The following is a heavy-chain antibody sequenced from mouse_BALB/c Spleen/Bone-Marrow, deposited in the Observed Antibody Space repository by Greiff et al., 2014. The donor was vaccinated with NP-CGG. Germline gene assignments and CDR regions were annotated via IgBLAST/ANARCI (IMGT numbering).Heavy chain of an antibody. V-gene: IGHV3-2*02. CDR2: ISYSGST. Sequence: VQLKESGPGLVKPSQSLSLTCTVSGYSITSDYAWNWIRQFPGNELEWMGYISYSGSTSYNPSLKSRISITRDTSKNQFFLQLNSVTTEDTATYYCAGTWYFDVWGAGTTVTVSS. D-gene: IGHD4-1*01. J-gene: IGHJ1*01. CDR3: AGTWYFDV. CDR1: GYSITSDYA.